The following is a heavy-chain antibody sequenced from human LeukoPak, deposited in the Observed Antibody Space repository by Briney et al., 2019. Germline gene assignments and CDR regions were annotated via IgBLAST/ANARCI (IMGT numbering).Heavy chain of an antibody. CDR1: GGSISSSSYY. V-gene: IGHV4-39*01. CDR2: IYYSGST. J-gene: IGHJ6*03. Sequence: SETLSLTCTVSGGSISSSSYYWGWIRQPPGKGLEWIGSIYYSGSTYYNPSLKSRVTISVDTSKNQFSLKLSSVTAADTAVYYWAGTGSGHSFYYSTMDVWGKGPTVTVSS. D-gene: IGHD2-15*01. CDR3: AGTGSGHSFYYSTMDV.